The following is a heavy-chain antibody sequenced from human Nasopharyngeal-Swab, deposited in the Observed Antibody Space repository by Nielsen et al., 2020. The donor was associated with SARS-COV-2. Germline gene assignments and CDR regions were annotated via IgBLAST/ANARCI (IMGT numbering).Heavy chain of an antibody. CDR2: ISDRGGST. Sequence: WIRQPPGKGLEWVSAISDRGGSTYYADAVKGRFTISRDNSKNTLYLQMNSLRAEDTAVYYCANPYGSGSCYSYWGQGTLVTVSS. D-gene: IGHD3-10*01. J-gene: IGHJ4*02. CDR3: ANPYGSGSCYSY. V-gene: IGHV3-23*01.